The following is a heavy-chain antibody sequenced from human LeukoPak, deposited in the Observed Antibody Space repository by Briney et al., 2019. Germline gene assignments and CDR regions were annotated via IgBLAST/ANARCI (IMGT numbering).Heavy chain of an antibody. CDR3: ARGSCSGGSCYSTDAFDI. D-gene: IGHD2-15*01. J-gene: IGHJ3*02. V-gene: IGHV3-66*01. Sequence: GGSLRLSCAASGFTVSSNYMSWVRQAPGKGLEWVSVIYSGGSTYYADSVKGRFTISRDNSKNTLYLQMNSLRAEDTAVYYCARGSCSGGSCYSTDAFDIWGQGTMVTVSS. CDR1: GFTVSSNY. CDR2: IYSGGST.